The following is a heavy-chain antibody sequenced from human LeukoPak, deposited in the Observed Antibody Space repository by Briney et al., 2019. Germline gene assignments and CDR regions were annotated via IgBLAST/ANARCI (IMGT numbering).Heavy chain of an antibody. CDR3: ARDRTSPFDY. Sequence: SETLSLTCAVYGGSFSGYYWSWIRQPPGKGLEWIGRIYTSGSTDYNPSLKSRVTMSVDTSKNQFSLKLSSVTAADTAVYYCARDRTSPFDYWGQGTLVTVSS. J-gene: IGHJ4*02. CDR1: GGSFSGYY. V-gene: IGHV4-4*07. D-gene: IGHD3/OR15-3a*01. CDR2: IYTSGST.